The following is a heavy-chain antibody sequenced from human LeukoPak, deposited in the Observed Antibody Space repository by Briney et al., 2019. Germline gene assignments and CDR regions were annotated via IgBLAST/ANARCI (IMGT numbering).Heavy chain of an antibody. D-gene: IGHD3-3*01. CDR1: GFTFDDYG. CDR2: INWNGGIT. J-gene: IGHJ4*02. Sequence: PGRSLRLSCAASGFTFDDYGVSWVRQAPGKGLEWVSGINWNGGITAYADSVKGRFTISRDNAKNSLYLQMNSLRAEDTALYHCARGCGGTSDYYPFYFDYWGQGALVMVSS. V-gene: IGHV3-20*01. CDR3: ARGCGGTSDYYPFYFDY.